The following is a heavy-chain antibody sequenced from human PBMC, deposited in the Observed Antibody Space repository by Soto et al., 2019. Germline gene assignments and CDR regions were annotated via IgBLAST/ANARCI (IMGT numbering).Heavy chain of an antibody. CDR3: AKDSRSGVGGITMIVVVITQIDY. Sequence: PGGSLRLSCAASGFTFSSYAMSWVRQAPGKGLEWVSVISGSGGSTYYADSVKGRSTISRDNSKNTLYLQMNSLRAEDTAVYYCAKDSRSGVGGITMIVVVITQIDYWGQGTLVTVSS. D-gene: IGHD3-22*01. J-gene: IGHJ4*02. V-gene: IGHV3-23*01. CDR2: ISGSGGST. CDR1: GFTFSSYA.